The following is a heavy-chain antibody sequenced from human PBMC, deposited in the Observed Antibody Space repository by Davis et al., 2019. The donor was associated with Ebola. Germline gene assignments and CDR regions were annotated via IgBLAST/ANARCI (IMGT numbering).Heavy chain of an antibody. V-gene: IGHV3-48*01. CDR2: ISSRRLTI. CDR3: VAHGYKLGSEWFDP. D-gene: IGHD5-24*01. J-gene: IGHJ5*02. CDR1: GLIFTDYS. Sequence: GESLKISCAASGLIFTDYSMNWVRQAPGKGQEWVSFISSRRLTIHYADSVKGRFTITRDNIRRSVYLQMDILRIDDTAIYYCVAHGYKLGSEWFDPWGQGTLVTVSS.